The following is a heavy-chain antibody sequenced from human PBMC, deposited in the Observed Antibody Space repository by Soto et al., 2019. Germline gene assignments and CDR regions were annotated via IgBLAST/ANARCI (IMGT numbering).Heavy chain of an antibody. D-gene: IGHD3-22*01. Sequence: TSETLSLTCTVSGGSIGSSSFFWGWIRQPPGKGLEWIGSINYSGSTNYNPSLKSRVTISVDTSKNQFSLKLSSVTAADTAVYYCAREITMMVVGRGAFDIWGQGTMVT. CDR2: INYSGST. CDR3: AREITMMVVGRGAFDI. V-gene: IGHV4-39*07. J-gene: IGHJ3*02. CDR1: GGSIGSSSFF.